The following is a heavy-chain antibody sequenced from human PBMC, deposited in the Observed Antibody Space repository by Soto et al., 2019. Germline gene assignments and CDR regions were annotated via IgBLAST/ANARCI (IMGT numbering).Heavy chain of an antibody. Sequence: GGSLRLSCAASGFTFSSYAMSWVRQAPGKGLEWVSTISGSGGSTYYADSVKGRFTISRDNSRNTVYLQMNSLRAEDTAVYYCAKEYYDSSAYYYPDAFDIWGQGTMVTVSS. CDR1: GFTFSSYA. D-gene: IGHD3-22*01. J-gene: IGHJ3*02. CDR3: AKEYYDSSAYYYPDAFDI. CDR2: ISGSGGST. V-gene: IGHV3-23*01.